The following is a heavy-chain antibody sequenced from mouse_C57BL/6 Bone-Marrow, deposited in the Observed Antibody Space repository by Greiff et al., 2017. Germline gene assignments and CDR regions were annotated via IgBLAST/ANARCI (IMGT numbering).Heavy chain of an antibody. V-gene: IGHV5-4*01. Sequence: DVKLVESGGGLVKPGGSLKLSCAASGFTFSSYAMSWVRQTPEKRLEWVATISDGGSYTYYPDNVKGRFTISRDNAKNNLYLQMSHLKSEDTAMYYCAREEELFFDYWGQGTTLKVSS. CDR3: AREEELFFDY. CDR2: ISDGGSYT. CDR1: GFTFSSYA. J-gene: IGHJ2*01. D-gene: IGHD4-1*01.